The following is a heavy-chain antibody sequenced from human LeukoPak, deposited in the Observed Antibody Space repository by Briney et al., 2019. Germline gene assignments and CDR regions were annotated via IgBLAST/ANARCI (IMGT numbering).Heavy chain of an antibody. J-gene: IGHJ4*02. CDR2: MDFSGST. V-gene: IGHV4-61*02. CDR1: GVSITSSTYF. CDR3: ARESFNDSFDY. Sequence: SETLSLTCSVSGVSITSSTYFWSWIRQPAGKALEWIGRMDFSGSTNYNPSLRSRVTISVDRSKNQFSLKLSSVTAADTAVYYCARESFNDSFDYWGQGTLVTVSS. D-gene: IGHD1-26*01.